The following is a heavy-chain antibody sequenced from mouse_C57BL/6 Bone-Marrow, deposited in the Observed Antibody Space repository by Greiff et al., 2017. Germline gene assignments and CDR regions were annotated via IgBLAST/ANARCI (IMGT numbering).Heavy chain of an antibody. D-gene: IGHD1-1*01. CDR1: GYTFTDYY. CDR3: AREKITTVVATYYYAMDY. CDR2: INPNNGGT. V-gene: IGHV1-26*01. J-gene: IGHJ4*01. Sequence: EVKVVESGPGLVKPGASVKISCKASGYTFTDYYMNWVKQSHGKSLEWIGDINPNNGGTSSNQKFKGKATLTVDKSSSTAYMERRSLTSEDSAVYYCAREKITTVVATYYYAMDYWGQGTSVTVSS.